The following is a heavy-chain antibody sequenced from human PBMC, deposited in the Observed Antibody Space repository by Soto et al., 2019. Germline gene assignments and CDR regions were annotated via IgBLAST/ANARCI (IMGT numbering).Heavy chain of an antibody. CDR1: GFTFSSYS. Sequence: RLSCAASGFTFSSYSMNWVRQAPGKGLEWVSSISSSSSYIYYADSVKGRFTISRDNAKNSLYLQMNSLRAEDTAVYYCARDNSGSFRFEYGGQGTLVAVSS. J-gene: IGHJ4*02. CDR3: ARDNSGSFRFEY. V-gene: IGHV3-21*01. CDR2: ISSSSSYI. D-gene: IGHD1-26*01.